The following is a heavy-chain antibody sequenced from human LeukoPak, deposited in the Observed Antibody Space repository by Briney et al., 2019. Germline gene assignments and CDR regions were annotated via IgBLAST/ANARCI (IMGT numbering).Heavy chain of an antibody. CDR2: ISGNGGTT. J-gene: IGHJ4*02. V-gene: IGHV3-48*04. CDR3: ARDLDSGNYFFAY. D-gene: IGHD3-22*01. CDR1: GVTFSSYS. Sequence: GGSLRLSCAASGVTFSSYSMNWVRQAPGKGLQWVSYISGNGGTTYYADSVEGRFTISRDNAKNSLYLQMSSLRAEDTAVYYCARDLDSGNYFFAYWGQGTPVTVSS.